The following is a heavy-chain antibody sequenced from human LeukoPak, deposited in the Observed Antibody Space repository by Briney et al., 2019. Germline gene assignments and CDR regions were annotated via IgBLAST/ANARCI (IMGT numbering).Heavy chain of an antibody. Sequence: ASVKVSCKASGYTFTSYYMHWVRQAPGQGLEWMGIINPSGGSTSYAQKFQGRVTMTRDMSTSTVYMELSSLRSEDTAVYYCARAHLWSTRTNWCFDLWGRGTLVTVSS. J-gene: IGHJ2*01. V-gene: IGHV1-46*01. CDR1: GYTFTSYY. D-gene: IGHD1-14*01. CDR2: INPSGGST. CDR3: ARAHLWSTRTNWCFDL.